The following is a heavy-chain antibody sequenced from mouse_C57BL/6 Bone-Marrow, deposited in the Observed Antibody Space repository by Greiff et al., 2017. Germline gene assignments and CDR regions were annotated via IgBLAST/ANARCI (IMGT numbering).Heavy chain of an antibody. CDR1: GYTFTSYW. CDR2: INPSNGGT. J-gene: IGHJ2*01. CDR3: ARGLTGFDYFDY. D-gene: IGHD4-1*01. Sequence: QVQLQQPGTELVKPGASVKLSCKASGYTFTSYWMHWVKQRPGQGLEWIGNINPSNGGTNYNEKFKRKATLTVDKSSSTAYMQLSSLTSEDSAVYYCARGLTGFDYFDYWGQGTTLTVSS. V-gene: IGHV1-53*01.